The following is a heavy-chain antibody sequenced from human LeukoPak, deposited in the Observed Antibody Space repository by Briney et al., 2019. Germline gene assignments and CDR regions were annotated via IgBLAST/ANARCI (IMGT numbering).Heavy chain of an antibody. D-gene: IGHD3-22*01. CDR3: ARAPMDSSGYYPNDAFDI. CDR2: ISAYTGNT. Sequence: GASVKVSCKASGYTFSTYGISGVRQAPGQGLEWMGWISAYTGNTNYAQNPQGRVTMTTDTSTSTAYMELRSLRSDDTAVYYCARAPMDSSGYYPNDAFDIWGQGTMVTVSS. CDR1: GYTFSTYG. J-gene: IGHJ3*02. V-gene: IGHV1-18*01.